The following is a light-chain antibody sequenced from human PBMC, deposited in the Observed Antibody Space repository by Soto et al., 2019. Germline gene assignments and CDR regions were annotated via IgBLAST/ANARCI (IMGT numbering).Light chain of an antibody. CDR1: PDISTY. V-gene: IGKV1-33*01. J-gene: IGKJ2*01. CDR2: TVP. Sequence: DIQMTQSPSSLSASLGDRVTITCRASPDISTYLNWYQQKPGKAPNLLIYTVPNLETGVPSRFSGSGSGTVFTLTISALQPEDIATYYCQQYNSLPYTFGQGTRLEIE. CDR3: QQYNSLPYT.